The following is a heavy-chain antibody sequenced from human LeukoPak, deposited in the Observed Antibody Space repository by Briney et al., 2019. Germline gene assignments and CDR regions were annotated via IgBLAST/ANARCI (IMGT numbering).Heavy chain of an antibody. CDR2: INQDGTEK. CDR3: ARDLSGYYDSSEIDY. V-gene: IGHV3-7*01. J-gene: IGHJ4*02. Sequence: GESLRLSCAASGFRFSNYWMSWVRQAPGKGLEWVANINQDGTEKYYVDSVKGRFTISRDNAKNSLYLQMNSLRAEDTAVYYCARDLSGYYDSSEIDYWGQGTLVTVSS. D-gene: IGHD3-22*01. CDR1: GFRFSNYW.